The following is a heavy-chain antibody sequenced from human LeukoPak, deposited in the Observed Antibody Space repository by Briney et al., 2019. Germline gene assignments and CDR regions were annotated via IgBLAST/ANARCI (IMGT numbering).Heavy chain of an antibody. V-gene: IGHV4-4*07. CDR1: GDSISNYY. CDR2: IYTSGST. CDR3: ARLYYYDSSGYYWGTFDY. D-gene: IGHD3-22*01. Sequence: SETLSLTCSVSGDSISNYYWNWIRQPAGKGLEWIGRIYTSGSTKYNPSLKSRVTMSVDTSKNQFPLKLSSVTAADTAIYYCARLYYYDSSGYYWGTFDYWGQGTLVTVSS. J-gene: IGHJ4*02.